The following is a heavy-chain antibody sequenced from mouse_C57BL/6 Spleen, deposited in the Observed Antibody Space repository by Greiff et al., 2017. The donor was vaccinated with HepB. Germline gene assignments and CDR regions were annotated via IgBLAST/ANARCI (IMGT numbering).Heavy chain of an antibody. CDR2: IWSGGST. Sequence: VHLVESGPGLVQPSQSLSITCTVSGFSLTSYGVHWVRQSPGKGLEWLGVIWSGGSTDYNAAFISRLSISKDNSKSQVFFKMNSLQADDTAIYYCARNGGYDYDWYFDVWGTGTTVTVSS. D-gene: IGHD2-4*01. CDR3: ARNGGYDYDWYFDV. J-gene: IGHJ1*03. CDR1: GFSLTSYG. V-gene: IGHV2-2*01.